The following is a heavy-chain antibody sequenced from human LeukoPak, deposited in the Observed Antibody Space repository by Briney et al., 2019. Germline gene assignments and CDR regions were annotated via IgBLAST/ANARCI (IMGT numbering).Heavy chain of an antibody. CDR3: ARELPGDYHYYYGMDV. J-gene: IGHJ6*02. CDR1: GFTFSSYA. D-gene: IGHD4-17*01. V-gene: IGHV3-30-3*01. CDR2: ISYDGSNK. Sequence: PGGSLRLSYAASGFTFSSYAMHWVRQAPGKGLEWVAVISYDGSNKYYADSVKGRFTISRDNSKNTLYLQMNSLRAEDTAVYYCARELPGDYHYYYGMDVWGQGTTVTVSS.